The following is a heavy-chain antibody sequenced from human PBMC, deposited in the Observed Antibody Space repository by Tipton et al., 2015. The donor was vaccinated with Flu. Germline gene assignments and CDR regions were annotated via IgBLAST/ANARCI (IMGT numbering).Heavy chain of an antibody. CDR2: INHSGST. CDR1: GGSFSGYY. V-gene: IGHV4-34*01. CDR3: ARGVRSIAARKHYYYGMDV. J-gene: IGHJ6*02. D-gene: IGHD6-6*01. Sequence: TLSLTCAVYGGSFSGYYWSWIRQPPGKGLEWIGEINHSGSTNYNPSLKSRVTISVDTSKNQFSLKLSSVTAADTAVYYCARGVRSIAARKHYYYGMDVWGQGTTVTVSS.